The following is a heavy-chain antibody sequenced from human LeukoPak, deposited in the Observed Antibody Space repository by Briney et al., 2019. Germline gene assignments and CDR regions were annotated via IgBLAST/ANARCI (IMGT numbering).Heavy chain of an antibody. Sequence: GGSLRLSCAASGFTFSSYAMHWVRQAPGKGLEWVAVISYDGSNKYYADSVKGRFTISRDNSKNTLYLQMNGLRAEDTAVYYCARVDYGGFNFDYWGQGTLVTVSS. CDR1: GFTFSSYA. D-gene: IGHD4-23*01. CDR3: ARVDYGGFNFDY. CDR2: ISYDGSNK. J-gene: IGHJ4*02. V-gene: IGHV3-30-3*01.